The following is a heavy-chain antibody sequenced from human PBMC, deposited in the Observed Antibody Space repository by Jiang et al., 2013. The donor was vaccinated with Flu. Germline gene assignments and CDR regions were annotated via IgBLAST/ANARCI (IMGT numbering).Heavy chain of an antibody. J-gene: IGHJ4*02. CDR3: TRDGVGATTDY. CDR2: ISAYNGNT. Sequence: SGAEVKKPGASVKVSCKASGYTFTNYGLSWVRQAPGQGLEWMGWISAYNGNTIYAQKLQGRVTMTTDASTSTAYMELRGLRSDDTAVYYCTRDGVGATTDYWGQGNPGHPLL. V-gene: IGHV1-18*01. D-gene: IGHD1-26*01. CDR1: GYTFTNYG.